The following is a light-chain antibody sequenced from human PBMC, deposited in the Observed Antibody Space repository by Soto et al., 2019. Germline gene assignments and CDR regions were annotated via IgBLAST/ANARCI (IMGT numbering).Light chain of an antibody. Sequence: EIVLTQSPATLSLSPGERVTLSCRASQSVSSYLAWYQQKPGQAPRLLIYDASNRATGIPDRFSGSGSGTDFTLTISRLEPEDFAVYYCQQYGTSPWTFGQGTKVDIK. CDR2: DAS. CDR1: QSVSSY. V-gene: IGKV3-20*01. CDR3: QQYGTSPWT. J-gene: IGKJ1*01.